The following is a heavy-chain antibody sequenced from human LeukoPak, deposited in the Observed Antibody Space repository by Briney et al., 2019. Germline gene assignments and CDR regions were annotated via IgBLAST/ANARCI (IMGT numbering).Heavy chain of an antibody. D-gene: IGHD4-17*01. CDR3: AAMTTVTHNRFDP. V-gene: IGHV4-59*08. J-gene: IGHJ5*02. Sequence: PSETLSLTCTVFGGSISSYYWSWIRQPPGKGMEWIGYIYYSGSTNYNPSLKSRVTISVDTSKSQFSLKLSSVTAADTAVYYCAAMTTVTHNRFDPWGQGTLVTVSS. CDR2: IYYSGST. CDR1: GGSISSYY.